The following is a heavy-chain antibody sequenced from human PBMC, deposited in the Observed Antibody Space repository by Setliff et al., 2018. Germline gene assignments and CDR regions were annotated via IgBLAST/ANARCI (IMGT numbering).Heavy chain of an antibody. CDR3: ARAISGWSFDS. Sequence: SETLSLTCSVSGGSISSGSDYRTWIRQPAGKGLEYIGHIYTRGSTSYNPSLKSRVTISLDTSKNQFSLNLSSVTATDTAVYYCARAISGWSFDSWGQGALVTVSS. J-gene: IGHJ4*02. CDR2: IYTRGST. CDR1: GGSISSGSDY. D-gene: IGHD6-19*01. V-gene: IGHV4-61*09.